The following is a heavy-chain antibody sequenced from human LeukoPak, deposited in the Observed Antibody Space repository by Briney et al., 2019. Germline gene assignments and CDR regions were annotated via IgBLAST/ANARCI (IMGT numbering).Heavy chain of an antibody. D-gene: IGHD1-26*01. Sequence: GGSLTLSWAASGFTLSDHAMDWVRQAPGKGREWVGRIRNKANRYTTEYAASVQRRFTVSRDDSTNSLSLQMNSMTTEDTAVYYCAILAGANAWGQGTLVTASS. CDR2: IRNKANRYTT. CDR3: AILAGANA. CDR1: GFTLSDHA. V-gene: IGHV3-72*01. J-gene: IGHJ5*02.